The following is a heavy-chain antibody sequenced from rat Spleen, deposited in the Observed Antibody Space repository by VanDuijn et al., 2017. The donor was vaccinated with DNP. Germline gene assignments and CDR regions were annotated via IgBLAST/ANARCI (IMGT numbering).Heavy chain of an antibody. J-gene: IGHJ2*01. CDR3: FNNYFGY. Sequence: QVQLKESGPGLVQPSQTLSLTCTVSGFSLTSNSVHWVRQPPGKGLVWMGIIWGDGSTDYNSGLKSRLTISRDTSTSQVFLTMSSLQTDDTAVYYCFNNYFGYWGQGVMVTVSS. CDR2: IWGDGST. V-gene: IGHV2-1*01. D-gene: IGHD1-3*01. CDR1: GFSLTSNS.